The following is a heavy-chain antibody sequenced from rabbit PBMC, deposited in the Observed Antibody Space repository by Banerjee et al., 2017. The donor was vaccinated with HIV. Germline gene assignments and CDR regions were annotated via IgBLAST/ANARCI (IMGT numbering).Heavy chain of an antibody. D-gene: IGHD4-1*01. CDR2: IYTGNGGT. CDR3: ARDLAGVTGWNFGL. J-gene: IGHJ6*01. Sequence: QEQLEESGGGLVQPEGSLTLTCTASGFSFSSTYWICWVRQAPGKGLEWIACIYTGNGGTYYASWAKGRFTISKSSSATVTLQMTSLTAADTATYFCARDLAGVTGWNFGLWGPGTLVTVS. CDR1: GFSFSSTYW. V-gene: IGHV1S45*01.